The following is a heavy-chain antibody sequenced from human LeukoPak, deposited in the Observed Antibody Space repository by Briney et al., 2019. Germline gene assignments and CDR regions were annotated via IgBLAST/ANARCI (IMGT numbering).Heavy chain of an antibody. CDR1: GFTFSSYA. V-gene: IGHV3-30-3*01. CDR2: ISYDGSNK. D-gene: IGHD1-26*01. Sequence: PGGSLRLSCAASGFTFSSYAMHWVRQAPGKGLEWVAVISYDGSNKYYADSVKGRFTISRDNSKNTLYLQMNSLRAEDTAVYYCAKVEGRWEPYDAFDIWGQGTMVTVSS. CDR3: AKVEGRWEPYDAFDI. J-gene: IGHJ3*02.